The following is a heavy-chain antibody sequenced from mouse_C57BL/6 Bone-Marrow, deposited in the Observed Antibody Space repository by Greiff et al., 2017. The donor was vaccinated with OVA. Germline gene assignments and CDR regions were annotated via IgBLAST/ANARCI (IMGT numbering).Heavy chain of an antibody. D-gene: IGHD2-4*01. CDR2: ISYDGSN. CDR3: ARGTYDYDGDWYFDV. J-gene: IGHJ1*03. V-gene: IGHV3-6*01. Sequence: EVHLVESGPGLVKPSQSLSLTCSVTGYSITSGYYWNWIRQFPGNKLEWMGYISYDGSNNYNPSLKNRISITRDTSKNQFFLKLNSVTTEDTATYYCARGTYDYDGDWYFDVWGTGTTVTVSS. CDR1: GYSITSGYY.